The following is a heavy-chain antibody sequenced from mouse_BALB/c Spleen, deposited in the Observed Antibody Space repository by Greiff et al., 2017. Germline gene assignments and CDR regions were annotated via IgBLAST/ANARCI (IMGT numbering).Heavy chain of an antibody. CDR3: ARAYYDSSYGCAY. Sequence: VQLQESGPGLVAPSQSLSITCTVSGFSLTGYGVNWVRQPPGKGLEWLGMIWGDGSTDYNSALKSRLSISKDNSKSQVFLKMNSLQTDDTARYYCARAYYDSSYGCAYWGQGTLVTVSA. J-gene: IGHJ3*01. V-gene: IGHV2-6-7*01. CDR1: GFSLTGYG. CDR2: IWGDGST. D-gene: IGHD1-1*01.